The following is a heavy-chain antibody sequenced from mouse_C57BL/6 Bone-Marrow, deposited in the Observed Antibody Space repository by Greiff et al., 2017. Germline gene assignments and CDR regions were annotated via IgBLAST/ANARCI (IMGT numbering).Heavy chain of an antibody. V-gene: IGHV1-66*01. CDR3: ATPCRGWFAY. Sequence: VQLQQSGPELVKPGASVKISCKASGYSFTSYYIHWVKQRPGQGLEWIGWIYPGSGNTKYNEKFKGKATLTADTSSSTAYMQLSSLTSEDSAVYYCATPCRGWFAYWGQGTLVTVSA. CDR1: GYSFTSYY. CDR2: IYPGSGNT. J-gene: IGHJ3*01. D-gene: IGHD3-3*01.